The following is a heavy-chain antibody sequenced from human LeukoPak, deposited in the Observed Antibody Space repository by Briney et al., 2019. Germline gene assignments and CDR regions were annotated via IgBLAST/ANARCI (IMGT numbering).Heavy chain of an antibody. CDR2: IYPGDSNT. V-gene: IGHV5-51*01. J-gene: IGHJ3*02. CDR1: GYSFTSFW. CDR3: AQLDGSYDAFDI. Sequence: GESLKISCKGSGYSFTSFWIGWVRQMPGKGLEWMGFIYPGDSNTRYSPSFQGQVTISVDRSISTAYLQWSSLQASDTAMYYCAQLDGSYDAFDIWGQETMVTVSS. D-gene: IGHD1-26*01.